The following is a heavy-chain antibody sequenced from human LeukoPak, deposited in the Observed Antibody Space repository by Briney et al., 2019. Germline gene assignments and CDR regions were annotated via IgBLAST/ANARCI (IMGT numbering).Heavy chain of an antibody. CDR3: AKDQYSGSYYWFDP. D-gene: IGHD1-26*01. J-gene: IGHJ5*02. CDR1: GFTFSNYA. V-gene: IGHV3-23*01. CDR2: ISGSGGTT. Sequence: GGSLRLSCAASGFTFSNYAMSWVRQAPGKGLEWVSAISGSGGTTFYSDSVKGRFTISRDTSKNTLYLQMNSLRAEDTAVYYCAKDQYSGSYYWFDPWGQGTLVTVSS.